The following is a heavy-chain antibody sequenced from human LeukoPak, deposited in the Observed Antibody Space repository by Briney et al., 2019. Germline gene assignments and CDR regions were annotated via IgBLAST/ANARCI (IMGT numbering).Heavy chain of an antibody. Sequence: SETLSLTCTVSGGSISNYYWNWIRQPPGKGLEWIGYIYYSGSTNYNPSLKSRVTISVDTSKSQFSLKLNSVTAADTAVYYCARHYGPWGQGTLVTVSS. D-gene: IGHD3-10*01. CDR2: IYYSGST. V-gene: IGHV4-59*08. CDR3: ARHYGP. J-gene: IGHJ5*02. CDR1: GGSISNYY.